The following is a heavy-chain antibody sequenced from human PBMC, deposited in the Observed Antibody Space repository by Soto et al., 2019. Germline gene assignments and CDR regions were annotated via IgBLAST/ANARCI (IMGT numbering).Heavy chain of an antibody. D-gene: IGHD5-12*01. CDR2: IKRDGSAS. CDR1: GFSFTSHW. CDR3: ARDQGREILASAFDF. V-gene: IGHV3-7*01. Sequence: EVQLVESGGGLVQPGESLRLSCAASGFSFTSHWMSWVRQAPGKGLEWVAPIKRDGSASYYLGSVKGRFTISRDNANYSLFLEMTSLRAEDTAVYYCARDQGREILASAFDFWGQGTKVNVSS. J-gene: IGHJ3*01.